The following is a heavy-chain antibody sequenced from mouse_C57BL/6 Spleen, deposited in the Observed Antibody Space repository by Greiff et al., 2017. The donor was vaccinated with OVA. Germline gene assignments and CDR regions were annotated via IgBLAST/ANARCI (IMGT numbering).Heavy chain of an antibody. V-gene: IGHV14-4*01. CDR3: TTDYDYDGPPFDY. J-gene: IGHJ2*01. CDR1: GFNIKDDY. CDR2: IDPENGDT. D-gene: IGHD2-4*01. Sequence: DVQLQESGAELVRPGASVKLSCTASGFNIKDDYMHWVKQRPEQGLEWIGWIDPENGDTEYASKFQGKATITADTSSNTAYLQLSSLTSEDTAVYYCTTDYDYDGPPFDYWGQGTTLTVSS.